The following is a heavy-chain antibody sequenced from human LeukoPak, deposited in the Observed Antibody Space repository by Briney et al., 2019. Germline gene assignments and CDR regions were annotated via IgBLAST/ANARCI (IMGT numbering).Heavy chain of an antibody. V-gene: IGHV3-11*03. CDR3: ARLRYVDLGFFDF. D-gene: IGHD4-17*01. J-gene: IGHJ4*02. CDR1: GFICSDYY. Sequence: GGSLRLSCEASGFICSDYYMTWIRQAPGKGLEWVSYIGSDGSSTKYADSVKGRFIISRDNAKNSLYLQMNSLRAEDTAVYYCARLRYVDLGFFDFWGRGSLVTVSA. CDR2: IGSDGSST.